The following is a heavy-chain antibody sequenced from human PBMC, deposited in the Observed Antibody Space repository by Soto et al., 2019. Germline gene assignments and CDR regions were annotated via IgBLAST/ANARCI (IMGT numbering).Heavy chain of an antibody. CDR1: GYIFTAYS. J-gene: IGHJ4*02. CDR2: FNPNSGDT. D-gene: IGHD6-19*01. V-gene: IGHV1-2*02. Sequence: AASVKVSCKASGYIFTAYSMHWVRQAPGQGLEWVGWFNPNSGDTIYAQKFQGRVTLTGDTSISTAYMELYSLTSDDTAVYYCAREASAVIPLDYWGQGTLVTVSS. CDR3: AREASAVIPLDY.